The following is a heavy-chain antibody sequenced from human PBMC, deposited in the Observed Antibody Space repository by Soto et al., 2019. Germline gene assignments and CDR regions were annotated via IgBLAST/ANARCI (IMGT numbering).Heavy chain of an antibody. CDR3: ASVTTTVAYWYFDL. D-gene: IGHD4-17*01. J-gene: IGHJ2*01. Sequence: EVQPVESGGGLVQPGGSLRLSCAASGFTFSSYSMNWVRQAPGKGLEWVSYISSSSSTIYYADSVKGRFTISRDNAKNSLYLQMNSLRAEDTAVYYCASVTTTVAYWYFDLWGRGTLVTVSS. CDR1: GFTFSSYS. V-gene: IGHV3-48*01. CDR2: ISSSSSTI.